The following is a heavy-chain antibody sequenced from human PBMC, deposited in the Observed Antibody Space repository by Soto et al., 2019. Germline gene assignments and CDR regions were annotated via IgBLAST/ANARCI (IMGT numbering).Heavy chain of an antibody. V-gene: IGHV1-46*01. Sequence: ASVKVSCKASGYTFTSYYMHWVRQAPGQGLEWMGIINPSGGSTSYAQKFQGRVTMTRDTSTSTVYMELSSLRSEDTAVYYCASDEFGIAAVDYWGQGTLVTVSS. J-gene: IGHJ4*02. D-gene: IGHD6-13*01. CDR3: ASDEFGIAAVDY. CDR2: INPSGGST. CDR1: GYTFTSYY.